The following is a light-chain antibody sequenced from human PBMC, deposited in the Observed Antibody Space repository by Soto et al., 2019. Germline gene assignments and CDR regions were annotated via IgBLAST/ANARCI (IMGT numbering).Light chain of an antibody. Sequence: EIVLTQSPGTLSLSPGERATLSCRASQSVSSNYLAWYQQKPGQAPRLLIYGASSRATGIPDRFSGSGSGTYFTLTIRRLEPEDFAVYYCQQYGTSPFTFGPGTKVDIK. V-gene: IGKV3-20*01. CDR3: QQYGTSPFT. J-gene: IGKJ3*01. CDR1: QSVSSNY. CDR2: GAS.